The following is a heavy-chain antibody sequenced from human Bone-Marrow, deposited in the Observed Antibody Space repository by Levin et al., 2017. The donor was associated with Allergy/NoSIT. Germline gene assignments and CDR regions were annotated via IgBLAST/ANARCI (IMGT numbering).Heavy chain of an antibody. V-gene: IGHV1-18*01. CDR1: GYMFTSYG. J-gene: IGHJ6*03. D-gene: IGHD3-3*01. CDR2: ITTYNGNT. CDR3: ARGNYDVWSGYIYYYYYYMDV. Sequence: GESLKISCQASGYMFTSYGISWVRQAPGQGLEWMGWITTYNGNTTYAQNLQGRVTIPTDTSTSTAYMELRSLRSDDTAVYYCARGNYDVWSGYIYYYYYYMDVWGKGTTVTVSS.